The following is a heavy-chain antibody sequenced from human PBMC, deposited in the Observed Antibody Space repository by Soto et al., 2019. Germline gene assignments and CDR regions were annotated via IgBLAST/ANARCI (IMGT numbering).Heavy chain of an antibody. CDR3: ATLGAPVIGLYYIDY. D-gene: IGHD3-22*01. Sequence: QVQLQESGPGLVKPSQTLSLTCTVSGGSISSGNYYWSWIRQPPGKGLEWIGFISYSGTTHYSASLGSRVPRSVNTSKNKFSLELSFVTTGDTAVYYCATLGAPVIGLYYIDYWGQGTLVTVSS. V-gene: IGHV4-30-4*01. CDR2: ISYSGTT. J-gene: IGHJ4*02. CDR1: GGSISSGNYY.